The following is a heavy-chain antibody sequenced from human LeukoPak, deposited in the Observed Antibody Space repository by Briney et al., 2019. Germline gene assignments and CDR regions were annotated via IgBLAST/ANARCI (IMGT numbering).Heavy chain of an antibody. D-gene: IGHD5-18*01. CDR3: ASVRGYSYGDAFDI. J-gene: IGHJ3*02. CDR1: GGTFSSYA. CDR2: IIPIFGTA. Sequence: SVKVSCKASGGTFSSYAISWVRQAPGQGLEWMGGIIPIFGTANYAQKFQGRVTITADKSTSTAYMELSSLRSEDTAVYYCASVRGYSYGDAFDIWGQGTMVTVSS. V-gene: IGHV1-69*06.